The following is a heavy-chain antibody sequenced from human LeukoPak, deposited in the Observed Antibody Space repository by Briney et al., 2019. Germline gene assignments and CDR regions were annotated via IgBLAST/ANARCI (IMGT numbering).Heavy chain of an antibody. CDR1: GFTVSRFW. Sequence: GGSLRLSCAASGFTVSRFWMHWVRQAPGEGLVWVSRSNSDGSITNYADSVKGRFTISRDNTKNTLYLQMNSLRAEDTAVYFCASEEGRYYYDSGSYVFDIWGEGTMVTVSS. D-gene: IGHD3-10*01. CDR2: SNSDGSIT. V-gene: IGHV3-74*01. CDR3: ASEEGRYYYDSGSYVFDI. J-gene: IGHJ3*02.